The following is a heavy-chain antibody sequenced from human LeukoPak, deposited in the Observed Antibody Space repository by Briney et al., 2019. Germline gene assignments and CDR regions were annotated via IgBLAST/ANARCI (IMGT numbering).Heavy chain of an antibody. CDR1: GFSFTNYW. CDR3: VSQEVVPH. CDR2: VKEDGTTK. D-gene: IGHD2-15*01. J-gene: IGHJ4*02. Sequence: GSLRLSCAASGFSFTNYWMSWVRQAPGKGLEWVADVKEDGTTKQYVDSVKGRFTISRDNAKNSLYLQMDSLRAEDTAVYYCVSQEVVPHWGQGTLVSVSS. V-gene: IGHV3-7*01.